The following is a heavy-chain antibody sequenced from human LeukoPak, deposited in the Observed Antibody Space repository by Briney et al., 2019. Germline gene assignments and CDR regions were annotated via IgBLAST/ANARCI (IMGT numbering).Heavy chain of an antibody. J-gene: IGHJ3*02. CDR3: ARNRAYAFDI. Sequence: PGGSLRLSCAASGFTVSSNYMSWVRQAPGKGLEWISYISDRSSIVSYADSVKGRITISRDNARNSLYLQMNSLRGEDTAVYYCARNRAYAFDIWGQGTMVTVSS. CDR2: ISDRSSIV. CDR1: GFTVSSNY. D-gene: IGHD3-10*01. V-gene: IGHV3-48*01.